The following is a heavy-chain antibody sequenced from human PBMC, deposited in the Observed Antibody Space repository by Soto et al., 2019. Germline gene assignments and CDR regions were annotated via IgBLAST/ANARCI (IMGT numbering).Heavy chain of an antibody. CDR2: VYYRWII. CDR3: AREDMSGTYYFDS. J-gene: IGHJ4*02. Sequence: QVQLQESGPKLVKPSETLSLTCSVSGGSVSSQTHFWSWIRQAPGKGLEWIGYVYYRWIINSNPSITSRTTVSADSSHNQIFLSLTSVTAADTAVYYCAREDMSGTYYFDSWGQGTLVTVSS. D-gene: IGHD1-26*01. CDR1: GGSVSSQTHF. V-gene: IGHV4-61*01.